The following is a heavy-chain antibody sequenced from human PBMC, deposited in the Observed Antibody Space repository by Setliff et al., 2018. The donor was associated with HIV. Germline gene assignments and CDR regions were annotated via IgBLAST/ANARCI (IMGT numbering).Heavy chain of an antibody. V-gene: IGHV3-33*08. CDR1: GFTFSSYG. D-gene: IGHD6-25*01. CDR3: VKRDRGYNYYYYYYMGV. Sequence: SGFTFSSYGMHWVRQAPGKGLEWVAVIWYDGSNKYYADSVKGRFTISRDNSKDTLYLQMSSLRAEDTAVYYCVKRDRGYNYYYYYYMGVWGKGTTVTVSS. J-gene: IGHJ6*03. CDR2: IWYDGSNK.